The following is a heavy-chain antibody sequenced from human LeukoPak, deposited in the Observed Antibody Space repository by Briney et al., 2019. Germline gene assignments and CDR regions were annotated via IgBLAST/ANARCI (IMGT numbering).Heavy chain of an antibody. CDR2: VDPFTGDT. J-gene: IGHJ4*02. Sequence: ASVKVSCMASGYALTGNDFYWVRQAPGQGLEYMGSVDPFTGDTNYAQKFQGRVTMTRDTSRNTAYMELSGLTSDDTAMYYCATRPRPVTIGPFDYWGQGTLVTVSS. D-gene: IGHD2-21*02. CDR1: GYALTGND. V-gene: IGHV1-2*02. CDR3: ATRPRPVTIGPFDY.